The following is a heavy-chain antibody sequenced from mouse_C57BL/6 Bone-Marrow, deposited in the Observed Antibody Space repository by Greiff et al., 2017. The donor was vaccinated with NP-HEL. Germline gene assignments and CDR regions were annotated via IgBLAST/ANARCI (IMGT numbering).Heavy chain of an antibody. CDR1: GYSITSGYY. CDR3: ARCYGSSYGYFDY. V-gene: IGHV3-6*01. CDR2: ISYDGSN. Sequence: VQLKESGPGLVKPSQSLSLTCSVTGYSITSGYYWNWIRQFPGNKLEWMGYISYDGSNNYNPSLKNRISITRDTSKNQFFLKLNSVTTEDTATYYCARCYGSSYGYFDYWGQGTTLTVSS. D-gene: IGHD1-1*01. J-gene: IGHJ2*01.